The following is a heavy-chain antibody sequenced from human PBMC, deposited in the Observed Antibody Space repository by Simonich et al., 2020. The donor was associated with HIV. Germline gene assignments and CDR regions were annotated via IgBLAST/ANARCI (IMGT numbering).Heavy chain of an antibody. D-gene: IGHD3-3*01. CDR3: ARDPNSSGYYTGGWFDP. Sequence: QVQLVQSGAEVKKPGSSVKVSCKASGGTFSSYGINWVRQAPGQGLEWMGGIIPNVSKPNYEQKVQGRVTITADKSTSTAYMELSSLRSEDTAVYYCARDPNSSGYYTGGWFDPWGQGTLVTVFS. J-gene: IGHJ5*02. CDR2: IIPNVSKP. V-gene: IGHV1-69*10. CDR1: GGTFSSYG.